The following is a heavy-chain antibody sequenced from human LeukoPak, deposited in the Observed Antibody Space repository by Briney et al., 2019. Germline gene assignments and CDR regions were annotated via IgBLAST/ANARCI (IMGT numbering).Heavy chain of an antibody. CDR2: IFPGDSDT. Sequence: GESLKISCKGSGYIFTTYWIGWVRQMPGKGLEWMGIIFPGDSDTIYSLSFQGQVTISADKSINTAYLQWSSLKASDTAMYYCARCYGDYGGTLDYWGQGTLVSVSS. CDR3: ARCYGDYGGTLDY. D-gene: IGHD4-17*01. V-gene: IGHV5-51*01. CDR1: GYIFTTYW. J-gene: IGHJ4*02.